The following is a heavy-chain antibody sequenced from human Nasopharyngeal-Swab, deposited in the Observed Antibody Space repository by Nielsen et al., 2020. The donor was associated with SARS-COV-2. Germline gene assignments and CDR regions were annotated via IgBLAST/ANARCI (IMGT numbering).Heavy chain of an antibody. D-gene: IGHD6-19*01. CDR3: AKGGNFLWLVDS. Sequence: GESLKISCAASEFTFSNYGMYWVRQAPGKGLEWLAVISSDGSEKYYADSVKGRFTISRDNSESTLHLQMNSLRAEDTAVYYCAKGGNFLWLVDSWGQGNLVTVSS. J-gene: IGHJ4*02. V-gene: IGHV3-30*18. CDR1: EFTFSNYG. CDR2: ISSDGSEK.